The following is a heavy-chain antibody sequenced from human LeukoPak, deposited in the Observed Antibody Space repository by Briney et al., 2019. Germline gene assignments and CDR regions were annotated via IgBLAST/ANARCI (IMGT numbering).Heavy chain of an antibody. J-gene: IGHJ4*02. V-gene: IGHV3-48*03. Sequence: PGGSLRLSCAASGFTFSSYEMNWVRQAPGKGLEWVSDISSSGSTIYYADSVKGRFTISRDNAKTSLYLQMNSLRAEDTAVYYCARDHYDILTGYSHFDYWGQGTLVTVSS. D-gene: IGHD3-9*01. CDR1: GFTFSSYE. CDR3: ARDHYDILTGYSHFDY. CDR2: ISSSGSTI.